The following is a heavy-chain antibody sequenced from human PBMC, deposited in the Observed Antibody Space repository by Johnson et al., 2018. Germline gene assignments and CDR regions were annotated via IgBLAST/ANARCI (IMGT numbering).Heavy chain of an antibody. V-gene: IGHV3-33*01. D-gene: IGHD3-16*01. Sequence: QEQLGEGGGGVVEAGRSRGLWCAASRFTFSSYGMHWVLQAQGKGLEWVAVIWYDGSNKDYADSVNGRFTISRDNSKNTLYLQINRLRAEDTAVYYCARDGGRTVYYGMDGWGQGTTVTVSS. CDR1: RFTFSSYG. J-gene: IGHJ6*02. CDR2: IWYDGSNK. CDR3: ARDGGRTVYYGMDG.